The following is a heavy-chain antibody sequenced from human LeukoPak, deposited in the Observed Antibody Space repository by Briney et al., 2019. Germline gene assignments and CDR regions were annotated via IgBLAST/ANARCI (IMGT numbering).Heavy chain of an antibody. CDR3: AGTTAVATKHLQH. D-gene: IGHD4-23*01. V-gene: IGHV3-23*01. CDR2: ITGSGGNT. Sequence: GGSLRLSCTASGFTFGDYAMSWFRQAPGKGLEWVASITGSGGNTYYADSVKGRFTISRDNSKNTLYLQMNSLRAEDTAVYFCAGTTAVATKHLQHWGQGTLVTVSS. J-gene: IGHJ1*01. CDR1: GFTFGDYA.